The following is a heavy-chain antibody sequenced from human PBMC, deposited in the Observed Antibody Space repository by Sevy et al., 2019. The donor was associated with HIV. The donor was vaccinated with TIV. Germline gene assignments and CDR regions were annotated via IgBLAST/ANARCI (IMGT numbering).Heavy chain of an antibody. Sequence: GGSLRLSCAASGFSFRTYAMHWVRQAPGKGLEWVAGIWYDGSNEYHADSVKGRFTISRDNSKNTLYLQMNSLRAEDTAVDYCGKGVGLGSTRRYADYWGQGTLVTVSS. J-gene: IGHJ4*02. D-gene: IGHD1-26*01. CDR2: IWYDGSNE. CDR1: GFSFRTYA. CDR3: GKGVGLGSTRRYADY. V-gene: IGHV3-33*06.